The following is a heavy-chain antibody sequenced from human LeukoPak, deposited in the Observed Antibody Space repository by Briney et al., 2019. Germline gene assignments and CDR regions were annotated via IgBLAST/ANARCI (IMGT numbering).Heavy chain of an antibody. CDR3: ARTVTHNYYYYFYMDV. D-gene: IGHD4-17*01. CDR1: GGSFSGYY. V-gene: IGHV4-34*01. J-gene: IGHJ6*03. Sequence: SETLSLTCAVYGGSFSGYYWSWIRQPPGKGLEWIGEINHSGSTNYNPSLKSRVTISVDTSKNQVSLRLSSVTAADTAVYYCARTVTHNYYYYFYMDVWGKGTTVTVSS. CDR2: INHSGST.